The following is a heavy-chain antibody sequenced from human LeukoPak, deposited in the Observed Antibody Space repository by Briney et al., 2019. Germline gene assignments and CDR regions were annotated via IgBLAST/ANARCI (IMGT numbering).Heavy chain of an antibody. CDR2: IYPGDFDT. CDR1: GYSFTSYW. V-gene: IGHV5-51*01. J-gene: IGHJ4*02. D-gene: IGHD6-13*01. CDR3: ARQLSSSSSYPFDY. Sequence: KCGESLKISCKGSGYSFTSYWIGWVRQMPGKGLEWMGIIYPGDFDTRYSPSFQGQVTISADKSISTAYLQWSSLKASDTAMYYCARQLSSSSSYPFDYWGQGTLVTVSS.